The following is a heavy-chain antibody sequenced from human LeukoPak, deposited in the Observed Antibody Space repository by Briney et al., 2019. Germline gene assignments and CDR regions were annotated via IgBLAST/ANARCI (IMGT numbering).Heavy chain of an antibody. CDR2: MNPNSGNT. D-gene: IGHD1-1*01. CDR3: ARGIPYNGWFDP. CDR1: GYTFTSYD. Sequence: ASVKVSCKASGYTFTSYDINWVRQATGQGLEWMGWMNPNSGNTGYAQKFQGRVTITRNTSISTAYMELSSLRSEDTAVYYCARGIPYNGWFDPWGQGTLATVSS. J-gene: IGHJ5*02. V-gene: IGHV1-8*03.